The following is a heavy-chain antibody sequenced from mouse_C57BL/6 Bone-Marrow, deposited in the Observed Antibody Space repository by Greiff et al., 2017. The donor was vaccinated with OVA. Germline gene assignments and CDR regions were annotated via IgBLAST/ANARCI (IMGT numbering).Heavy chain of an antibody. CDR1: GYTFTSYG. CDR3: ARIIYYYGSRH. V-gene: IGHV1-81*01. D-gene: IGHD1-1*01. CDR2: IYPRSGNT. Sequence: QVQLQQSGAELARPGASVKLSCKASGYTFTSYGISWVKQRTGQGLEWIGEIYPRSGNTYYNEKFKGKATLTADKSSSTAYMELRSLTSEDSAVYFCARIIYYYGSRHWGQGTTLTVSS. J-gene: IGHJ2*01.